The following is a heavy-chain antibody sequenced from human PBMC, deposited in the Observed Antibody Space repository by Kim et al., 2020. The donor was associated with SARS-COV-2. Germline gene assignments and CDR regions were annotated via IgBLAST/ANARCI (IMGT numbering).Heavy chain of an antibody. CDR2: ISAYNGNT. CDR1: GYTFTSYG. V-gene: IGHV1-18*01. Sequence: ASVKVSCKASGYTFTSYGISWVRQAPGQGLEWMGWISAYNGNTNYAQKLQGRVTMTTDTSTSTAYMELRSLRSDDTAVYYCARDKWGTGGYRDAFDIWGQGTMVTVSS. J-gene: IGHJ3*02. CDR3: ARDKWGTGGYRDAFDI. D-gene: IGHD3-22*01.